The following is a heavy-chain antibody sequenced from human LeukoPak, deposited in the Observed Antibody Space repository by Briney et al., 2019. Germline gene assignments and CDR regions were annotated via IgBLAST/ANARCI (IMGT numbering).Heavy chain of an antibody. Sequence: GGSLRLSCAASGFNFSSYSMNWVRQAPGKGLGWVSSISSSSSYICYADSVKGRFTISRDNAKNSLYLQMNSLRAEDTAVYYCARDGPGGYLDAFDIWGQGTMVTVSS. D-gene: IGHD5-18*01. CDR3: ARDGPGGYLDAFDI. CDR1: GFNFSSYS. V-gene: IGHV3-21*01. J-gene: IGHJ3*02. CDR2: ISSSSSYI.